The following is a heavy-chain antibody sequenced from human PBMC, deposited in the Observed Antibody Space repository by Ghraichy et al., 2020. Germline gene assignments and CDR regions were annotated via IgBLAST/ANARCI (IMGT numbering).Heavy chain of an antibody. CDR1: GYTLTELS. V-gene: IGHV1-24*01. J-gene: IGHJ6*02. CDR3: ATPSMRINYYGMDV. CDR2: FDPEDGET. Sequence: APVKVSCKVSGYTLTELSMHWVRQAPGKGLEWMGGFDPEDGETIYAQKFQGRVTMTEDTSTDTAYMELSSLRSEDTAVYYCATPSMRINYYGMDVWGQGTLVTVSS. D-gene: IGHD2-8*01.